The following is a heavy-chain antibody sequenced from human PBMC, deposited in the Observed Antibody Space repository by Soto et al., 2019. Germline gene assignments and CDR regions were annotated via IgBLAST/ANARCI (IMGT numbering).Heavy chain of an antibody. Sequence: GGSLRLSCAASGFTFSSYAMHWVRQAPGKGLEWVAVISYDGSNKYYADSVKGRFTISRDNSKNTLYLQMNSLRAEDTAVYYCARDRGHDYVWGSCFDYWGQGTLVTVSS. D-gene: IGHD3-16*01. V-gene: IGHV3-30*04. CDR3: ARDRGHDYVWGSCFDY. CDR1: GFTFSSYA. J-gene: IGHJ4*02. CDR2: ISYDGSNK.